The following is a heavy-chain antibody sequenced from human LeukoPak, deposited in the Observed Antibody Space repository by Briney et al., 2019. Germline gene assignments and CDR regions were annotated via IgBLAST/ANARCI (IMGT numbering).Heavy chain of an antibody. CDR2: IRSDGSHK. D-gene: IGHD5-24*01. Sequence: GGSLRLSCAASGFTFSSYGMHWVRRAPGKGLEWVAFIRSDGSHKYSADSVKGRFTISRDNSKNTLYLQMNSLRAEDTVVYYCAKGGRWLQLPVDYWGQGTLVTVSS. V-gene: IGHV3-30*02. CDR3: AKGGRWLQLPVDY. J-gene: IGHJ4*02. CDR1: GFTFSSYG.